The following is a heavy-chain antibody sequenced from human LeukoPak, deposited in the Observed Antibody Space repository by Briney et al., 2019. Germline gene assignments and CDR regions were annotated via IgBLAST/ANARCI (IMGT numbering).Heavy chain of an antibody. J-gene: IGHJ3*02. CDR2: IIPIFGTA. CDR1: GGTFSSYA. V-gene: IGHV1-69*06. D-gene: IGHD4-17*01. CDR3: ARGYYGDYGAADALDI. Sequence: ASVKLSCKASGGTFSSYAISWVRQAPGQGLEWMGGIIPIFGTANYAQKFQGRVTITADKSTSTAYMELSSLRSEDTAVYYCARGYYGDYGAADALDIWGQGTMVTVSS.